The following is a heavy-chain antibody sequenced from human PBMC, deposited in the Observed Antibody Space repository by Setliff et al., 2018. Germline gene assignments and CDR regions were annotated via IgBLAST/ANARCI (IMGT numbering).Heavy chain of an antibody. V-gene: IGHV3-48*01. CDR3: ARARTTNYDFWSGLNAFDI. D-gene: IGHD3-3*01. CDR2: ISSSNSGM. J-gene: IGHJ3*02. Sequence: GSLRLSCAAPGPTFSRYSMNWVRQAPGKGLEWISYISSSNSGMYYADSVKGRFTISRDSAKNSVYLQMNSLRAEDTAVYYCARARTTNYDFWSGLNAFDIWGQGTMVTVSS. CDR1: GPTFSRYS.